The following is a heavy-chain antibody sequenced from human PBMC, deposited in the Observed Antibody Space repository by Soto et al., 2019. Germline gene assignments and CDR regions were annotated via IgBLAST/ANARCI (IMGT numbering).Heavy chain of an antibody. CDR2: IYYSGST. CDR3: ARRLYYDSSGFEGGGMDV. D-gene: IGHD3-22*01. V-gene: IGHV4-39*01. Sequence: PETLSLTCTVSGGSISSSSYYWGCIRQPPGKGLEWIGSIYYSGSTYYNPSLKSRVTISVGTSKNQFSLKLSSVTAADTAVYYCARRLYYDSSGFEGGGMDVWGQGTTVT. J-gene: IGHJ6*02. CDR1: GGSISSSSYY.